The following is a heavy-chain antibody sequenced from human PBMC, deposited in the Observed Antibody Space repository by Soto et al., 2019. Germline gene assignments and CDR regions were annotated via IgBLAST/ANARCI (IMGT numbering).Heavy chain of an antibody. V-gene: IGHV1-18*04. D-gene: IGHD3-9*01. J-gene: IGHJ6*02. CDR2: ISAYNGNT. CDR1: GYTFTSYG. Sequence: PGESLKISCKASGYTFTSYGISWVRQAPGQGLEWMGWISAYNGNTNYAQKLQGRVTMTTDTSTSTAYMELRSLRSDDTAVYYCARGGLRYFDWLYYYGMDVWGQGTTVTVSS. CDR3: ARGGLRYFDWLYYYGMDV.